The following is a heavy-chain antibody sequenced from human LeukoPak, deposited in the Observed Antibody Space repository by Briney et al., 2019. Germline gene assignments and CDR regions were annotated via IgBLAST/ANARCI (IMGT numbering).Heavy chain of an antibody. J-gene: IGHJ4*02. CDR2: ISSSSGYI. D-gene: IGHD3-3*01. CDR1: GFTFSSYG. V-gene: IGHV3-21*01. Sequence: GGSLRLSCAASGFTFSSYGMTWVRQAPGKGLEWVSSISSSSGYIYYADSVKGRFTISRDNAKNSLYLQVNSLRAEDTAVYYCARQYYDIWSGYYTADYYFDYWGQGTLVTVSS. CDR3: ARQYYDIWSGYYTADYYFDY.